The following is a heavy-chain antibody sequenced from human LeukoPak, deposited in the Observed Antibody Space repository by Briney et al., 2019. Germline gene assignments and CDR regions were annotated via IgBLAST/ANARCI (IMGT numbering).Heavy chain of an antibody. J-gene: IGHJ4*02. V-gene: IGHV4-39*07. CDR2: IYYGGST. CDR3: ARRTAYIGWRPSESPSCFDY. D-gene: IGHD2-21*02. CDR1: GGSISSSNYY. Sequence: SETLSLTCTVSGGSISSSNYYWGWIRQPPGKGLEWIGTIYYGGSTYYNPSLKSRVSISVDTSKNHFSLKLNSVTAADTAVYFCARRTAYIGWRPSESPSCFDYWGQGTLVTVSS.